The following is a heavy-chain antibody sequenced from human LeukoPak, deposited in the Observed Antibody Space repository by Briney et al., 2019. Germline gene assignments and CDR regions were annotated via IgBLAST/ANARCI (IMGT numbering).Heavy chain of an antibody. Sequence: QTGGSLRLSCAASGFTFSDYWMAWVRQAPGKGLEWVANMDQGGNKKFYVGSVKGRFTISRDNAKNSLYLQMNSLRAEDTAVYYCAKDRQLDMSTWLTNNWFDPWGQGTLVTVSS. D-gene: IGHD2-2*03. J-gene: IGHJ5*02. CDR2: MDQGGNKK. CDR1: GFTFSDYW. V-gene: IGHV3-7*03. CDR3: AKDRQLDMSTWLTNNWFDP.